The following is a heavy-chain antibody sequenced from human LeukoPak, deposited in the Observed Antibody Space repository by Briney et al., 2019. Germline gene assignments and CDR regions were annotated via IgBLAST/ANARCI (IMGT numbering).Heavy chain of an antibody. D-gene: IGHD3-22*01. J-gene: IGHJ4*02. V-gene: IGHV3-30*03. CDR1: GFTSSTYG. CDR3: ADSSGYHTPVVD. CDR2: ISYDGSNK. Sequence: PGGSLRLSCAASGFTSSTYGMHWVRQAPGKGLEWVAVISYDGSNKYYADSVKGRFTISRDNSKNTLYLQMNSLRAEDTAVYYCADSSGYHTPVVDWGQGTLVTVSS.